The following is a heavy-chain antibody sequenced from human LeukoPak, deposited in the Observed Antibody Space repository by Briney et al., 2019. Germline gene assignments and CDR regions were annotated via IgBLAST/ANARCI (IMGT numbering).Heavy chain of an antibody. J-gene: IGHJ4*02. CDR1: GFTFSSYA. CDR3: AVEAVAGILPLR. Sequence: GSLRLSCAASGFTFSSYAMSWVRQAPEKGLEWVSAISGSGGSTYYADSVKGRFTISRDNSKNTLYLQMNSLRAEDTAVYYCAVEAVAGILPLRWGQGTLVTVSS. CDR2: ISGSGGST. D-gene: IGHD6-19*01. V-gene: IGHV3-23*01.